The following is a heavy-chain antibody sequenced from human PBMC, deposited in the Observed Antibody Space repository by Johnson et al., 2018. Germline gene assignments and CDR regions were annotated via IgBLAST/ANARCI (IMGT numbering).Heavy chain of an antibody. Sequence: EVQLVESGGGLVQPGGSLRLSCAASGFTFSSYAMSWVRQAPGKGLEWVSAISGSGGSTYYADSVKGRFTISRDNSKNPLYMQMNSLRAEDTAVYYCAKLGSGDGYPKGYYGMDVWGKGTTVTVSS. D-gene: IGHD5-24*01. CDR2: ISGSGGST. J-gene: IGHJ6*04. V-gene: IGHV3-23*04. CDR1: GFTFSSYA. CDR3: AKLGSGDGYPKGYYGMDV.